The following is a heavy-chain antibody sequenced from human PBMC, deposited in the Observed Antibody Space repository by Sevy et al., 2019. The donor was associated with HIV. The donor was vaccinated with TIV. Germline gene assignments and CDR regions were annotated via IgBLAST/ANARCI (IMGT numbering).Heavy chain of an antibody. V-gene: IGHV4-59*01. CDR2: VFYSGTT. CDR3: ARETVGAGYYFDC. CDR1: GGSISPYY. Sequence: TLSLTCSVSGGSISPYYWTWIRQPPGKALEWIGYVFYSGTTNYNPSLESRVTISIDTSTSQVTRNLTSVTAADRAFYYCARETVGAGYYFDCWGQGTLVTVSS. D-gene: IGHD1-26*01. J-gene: IGHJ4*02.